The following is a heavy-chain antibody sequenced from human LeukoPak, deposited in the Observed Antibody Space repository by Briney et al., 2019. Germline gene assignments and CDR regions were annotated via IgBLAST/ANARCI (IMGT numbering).Heavy chain of an antibody. Sequence: GGSLRLSCAASGFTFSSYAMSWVRQAPGKGLEWVSAISGSGGSTYYADSVKGRFTISRDNSKNTLYQQMNSLRAEDTAVYYCSIAVAGTPMGYWGQGTLVTVSS. CDR1: GFTFSSYA. CDR2: ISGSGGST. CDR3: SIAVAGTPMGY. D-gene: IGHD6-19*01. V-gene: IGHV3-23*01. J-gene: IGHJ4*02.